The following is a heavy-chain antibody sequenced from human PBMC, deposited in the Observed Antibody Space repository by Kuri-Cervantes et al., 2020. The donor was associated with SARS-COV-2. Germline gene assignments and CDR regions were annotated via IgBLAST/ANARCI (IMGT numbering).Heavy chain of an antibody. J-gene: IGHJ6*03. CDR1: GYTFTSYG. CDR2: ISAYNGNT. D-gene: IGHD2-2*01. V-gene: IGHV1-18*01. CDR3: ARDGIVVVPAATYYHMDV. Sequence: GESLKISCKASGYTFTSYGISWVRQAPGQGLEWMGWISAYNGNTNYAQKLQGRVTMTTDTSTSTAYMELRSLRSDDTAVYYCARDGIVVVPAATYYHMDVWGKGTTVTVSS.